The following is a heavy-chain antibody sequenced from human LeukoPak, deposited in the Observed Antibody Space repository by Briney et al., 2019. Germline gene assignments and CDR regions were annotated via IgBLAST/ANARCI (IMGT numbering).Heavy chain of an antibody. CDR1: GGSFSGYY. V-gene: IGHV3-11*06. CDR2: ISSSSSYT. Sequence: LSLTCAVYGGSFSGYYWSWIRQAPGKGLEWVSYISSSSSYTNYADSVKGRFTISRDNAKNSLYLQMNSLRAEDTAVYYCARNSIAVAGTPYYYYGMDVWGQGTTVTVSS. J-gene: IGHJ6*02. CDR3: ARNSIAVAGTPYYYYGMDV. D-gene: IGHD6-19*01.